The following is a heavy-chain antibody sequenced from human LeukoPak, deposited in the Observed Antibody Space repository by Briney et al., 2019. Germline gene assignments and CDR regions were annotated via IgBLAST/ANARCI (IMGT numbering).Heavy chain of an antibody. V-gene: IGHV3-30*04. CDR3: AREETWFSTTWYYFDY. CDR1: EFTFSNYA. D-gene: IGHD2-2*01. J-gene: IGHJ4*02. CDR2: ISYDGSNK. Sequence: GGSLRLSCAASEFTFSNYAMHWVRQAPGKGPEWVALISYDGSNKNYADSVKGRFTISRDNSKNTLFLQMNSLRTEDTAVFYCAREETWFSTTWYYFDYWGQGTLVTVSS.